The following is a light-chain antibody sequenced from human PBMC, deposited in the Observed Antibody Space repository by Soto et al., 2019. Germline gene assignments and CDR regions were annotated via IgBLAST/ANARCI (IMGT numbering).Light chain of an antibody. V-gene: IGKV4-1*01. Sequence: DIVMTQSPDSLAVSLGEGATINCKSSQSLFSRSSSENSLAWYQHRPGHPPKLLIYWASTRESGVSDRFTGRGYGTDFTLTINSLPAEDVAVYYCQQYYSIPYSFGQGTKLEIK. CDR1: QSLFSRSSSENS. CDR3: QQYYSIPYS. J-gene: IGKJ2*01. CDR2: WAS.